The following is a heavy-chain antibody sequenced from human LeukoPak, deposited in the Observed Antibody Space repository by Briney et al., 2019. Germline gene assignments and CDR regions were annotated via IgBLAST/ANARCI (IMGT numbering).Heavy chain of an antibody. V-gene: IGHV3-21*01. Sequence: AGSLTLSCVLSGSTFNPYSMNCVSQAPENEMEWVSTVLTLGKYIYYANSMTDRATISRGDARDSLFLQVNSLGAEDAAVYYWVRGQVGRLRRLVGVMDVWGQETTVTVSS. CDR2: VLTLGKYI. CDR3: VRGQVGRLRRLVGVMDV. J-gene: IGHJ6*02. CDR1: GSTFNPYS. D-gene: IGHD6-19*01.